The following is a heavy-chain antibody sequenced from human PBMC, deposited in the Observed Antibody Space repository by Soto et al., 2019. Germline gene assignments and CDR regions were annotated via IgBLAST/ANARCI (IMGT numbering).Heavy chain of an antibody. CDR2: INPNSGGT. J-gene: IGHJ4*02. Sequence: GASVKVSCKASGYTFSDYYIHWVRQAPGQGLEWMGWINPNSGGTKYAPKFQGGVTMNRDTSITTAYMELSRLRSGDTAVYYCAREPATAKPEGVDFWGQGTLVTVSS. D-gene: IGHD1-1*01. CDR1: GYTFSDYY. CDR3: AREPATAKPEGVDF. V-gene: IGHV1-2*02.